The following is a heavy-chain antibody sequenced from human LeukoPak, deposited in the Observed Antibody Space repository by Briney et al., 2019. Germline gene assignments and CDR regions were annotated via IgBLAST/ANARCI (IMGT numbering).Heavy chain of an antibody. CDR2: IYYSGST. V-gene: IGHV4-59*01. CDR3: ARDIYGSGSLFDY. D-gene: IGHD3-10*01. J-gene: IGHJ4*02. CDR1: GGSISSYY. Sequence: SETLSLTCTVSGGSISSYYWSWIGQPPGKGLEWIGYIYYSGSTNYNPSLKSRVTISVDTSKNQFSLKLSSVTAADTAVYYCARDIYGSGSLFDYWGQATLVTVSS.